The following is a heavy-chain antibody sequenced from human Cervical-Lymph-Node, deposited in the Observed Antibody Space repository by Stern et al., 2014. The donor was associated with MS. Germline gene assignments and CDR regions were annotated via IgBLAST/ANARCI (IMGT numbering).Heavy chain of an antibody. CDR3: ARPAAARYFDY. CDR2: ISSDGSSQ. D-gene: IGHD6-25*01. Sequence: VHLVESGGGVVQPGSSLRLSCATSGFTFGRHSMHWVRQAPGQGLEWVAIISSDGSSQHYADSVQGRFTISRDNSNNTLHLQMNSVRVEDTAMYYCARPAAARYFDYWGQGSQVTVSS. V-gene: IGHV3-30-3*01. J-gene: IGHJ4*02. CDR1: GFTFGRHS.